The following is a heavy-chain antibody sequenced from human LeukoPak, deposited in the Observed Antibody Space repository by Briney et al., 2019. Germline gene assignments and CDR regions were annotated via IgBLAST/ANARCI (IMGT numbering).Heavy chain of an antibody. CDR3: ARGLMGGYPYFED. V-gene: IGHV3-20*04. Sequence: PGGSLRLSCAASGFTFDDYGMSWVRQAPGKGLEWVSGIIWNGGSTGYADSVKGRFTISRVNAKNSLSLQMNSLRAEDTAFYYCARGLMGGYPYFEDWGQGPLVTVSS. D-gene: IGHD3-22*01. CDR1: GFTFDDYG. CDR2: IIWNGGST. J-gene: IGHJ4*02.